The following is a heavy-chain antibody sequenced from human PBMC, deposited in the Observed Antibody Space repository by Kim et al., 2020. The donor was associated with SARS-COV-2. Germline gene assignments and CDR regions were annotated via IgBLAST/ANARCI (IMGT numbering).Heavy chain of an antibody. D-gene: IGHD3-22*01. Sequence: GYADSVKGRFTISRDNAKNSLYLQMNSLRAEDTALYYCAKAHPIVWAFDIWGQGTMVTVSS. V-gene: IGHV3-9*01. J-gene: IGHJ3*02. CDR3: AKAHPIVWAFDI.